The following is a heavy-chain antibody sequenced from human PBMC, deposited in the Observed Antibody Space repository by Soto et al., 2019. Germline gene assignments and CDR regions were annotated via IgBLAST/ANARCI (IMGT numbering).Heavy chain of an antibody. D-gene: IGHD3-22*01. CDR3: ASINDSSGYYYGNNWFDP. CDR2: IYYSGGT. Sequence: PSETLSLTSTVFGGYISSYYWSWIRQHPGKGLEWIGYIYYSGGTYYNPSLKSRVTISVDTSKNQFSLELSSVTAADTAVYYCASINDSSGYYYGNNWFDPWGQGTLVTVSS. CDR1: GGYISSYY. J-gene: IGHJ5*02. V-gene: IGHV4-59*06.